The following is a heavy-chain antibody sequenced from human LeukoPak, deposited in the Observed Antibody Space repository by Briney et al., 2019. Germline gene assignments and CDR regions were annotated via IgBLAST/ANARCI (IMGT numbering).Heavy chain of an antibody. CDR3: ASPNPQASSSSGFDY. CDR2: IIPIFGTA. J-gene: IGHJ4*02. CDR1: GYIFTSYY. V-gene: IGHV1-69*06. Sequence: SVKVSCKASGYIFTSYYIHWVRQAPGQGLEWMGGIIPIFGTANYAQKFQGRVTITADKSTSTAYMELSSLRSEDTAVYYCASPNPQASSSSGFDYWGQGTLVTVSS. D-gene: IGHD6-6*01.